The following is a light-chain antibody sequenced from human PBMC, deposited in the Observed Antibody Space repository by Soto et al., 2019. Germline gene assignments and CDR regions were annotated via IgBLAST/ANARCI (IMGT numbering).Light chain of an antibody. V-gene: IGKV1-39*01. CDR1: QSISSY. CDR2: AAS. CDR3: QQSYSTPERT. J-gene: IGKJ1*01. Sequence: DIQMTQSPSSLSASVGDRVTLTCRASQSISSYLNWYQQKPGKAPKLLIYAASSLQSGVPSRFSGSGSGTDFTLTISSLQPEDFATYYCQQSYSTPERTFGQGTKVDIK.